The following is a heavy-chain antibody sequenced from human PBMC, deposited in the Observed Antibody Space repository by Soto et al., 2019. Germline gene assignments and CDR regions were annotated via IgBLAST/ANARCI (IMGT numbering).Heavy chain of an antibody. CDR2: IYYSGST. CDR1: GGSINGAYY. J-gene: IGHJ3*02. V-gene: IGHV4-31*03. D-gene: IGHD3-9*01. Sequence: QMRLQESGPGLVRPSETLSLTCTVSGGSINGAYYWGWVRQHPGKGLEWIGFIYYSGSTYQNLSLKSRLTMSIDTSKNQFSLRLTSVTVADTAVYYCAREAYCDYTPRGVFDMWGQGTTVTVSA. CDR3: AREAYCDYTPRGVFDM.